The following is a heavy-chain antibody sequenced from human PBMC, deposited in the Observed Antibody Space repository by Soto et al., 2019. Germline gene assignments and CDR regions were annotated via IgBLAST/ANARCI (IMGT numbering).Heavy chain of an antibody. CDR3: AREEGGGYDHRWFDP. CDR2: IYYSGGT. CDR1: GGSISSGGYY. J-gene: IGHJ5*02. Sequence: QVQLQESGPGLVKPSQTLSLTCTVSGGSISSGGYYWSWIRQHPGKGLEWIGYIYYSGGTYYNPSLKGGVTISVATSKHQFSLTLSSVPAADTAVYYCAREEGGGYDHRWFDPWGQGTLVTVSS. D-gene: IGHD5-12*01. V-gene: IGHV4-31*03.